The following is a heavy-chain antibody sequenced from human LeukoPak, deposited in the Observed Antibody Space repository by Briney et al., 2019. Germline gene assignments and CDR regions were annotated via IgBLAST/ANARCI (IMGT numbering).Heavy chain of an antibody. CDR1: GGSISSGSYF. D-gene: IGHD1-26*01. Sequence: SETLSLTCTVSGGSISSGSYFWSWIRQPAGKGLEWIGRIYTSGSTNYSPSLKSRVTISVDTSKNQFSLKLSSVTAADTAVYYCARGSKWEPAAMVFDPWGQGTLVTVSS. V-gene: IGHV4-61*02. CDR3: ARGSKWEPAAMVFDP. CDR2: IYTSGST. J-gene: IGHJ5*02.